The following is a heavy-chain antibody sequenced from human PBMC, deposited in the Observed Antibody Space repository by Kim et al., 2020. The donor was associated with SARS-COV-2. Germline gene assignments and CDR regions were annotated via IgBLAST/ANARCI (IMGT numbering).Heavy chain of an antibody. D-gene: IGHD6-13*01. Sequence: AESVRGRVTISRDNSRNSLYLEMNSLGAEDTAMYYCGREVGSSGWYTIDYWGQGTLVTVSS. CDR3: GREVGSSGWYTIDY. V-gene: IGHV3-23*01. J-gene: IGHJ4*02.